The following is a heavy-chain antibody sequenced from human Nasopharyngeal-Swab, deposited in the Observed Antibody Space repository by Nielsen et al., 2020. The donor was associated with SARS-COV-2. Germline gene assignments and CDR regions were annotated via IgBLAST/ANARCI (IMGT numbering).Heavy chain of an antibody. CDR2: IYYSGST. D-gene: IGHD2-15*01. V-gene: IGHV4-59*13. Sequence: SETLSLTCTVSGGSISSYYSSWIRQPPGKGLEWIGYIYYSGSTNYNPPLKSRVTISVDTSKNQFSLKLSSVTAADTAVYYCARGGRYCSGGSCLLNWFDPWGQGTLVTVSS. CDR1: GGSISSYY. CDR3: ARGGRYCSGGSCLLNWFDP. J-gene: IGHJ5*02.